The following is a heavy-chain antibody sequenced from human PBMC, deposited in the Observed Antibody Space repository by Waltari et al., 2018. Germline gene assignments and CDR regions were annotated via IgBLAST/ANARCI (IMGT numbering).Heavy chain of an antibody. CDR3: AQARKTFRGICFDY. J-gene: IGHJ4*02. D-gene: IGHD3-10*01. V-gene: IGHV2-5*01. CDR1: RFSLSTSGVG. CDR2: IYWNDDK. Sequence: TLKESGPPLVKPTQTLTLTCTFSRFSLSTSGVGVGWLVEPPGKALEWLALIYWNDDKRYSPSLKSRLTITKDTSKNQVVLTMTNMDPVDTATYDCAQARKTFRGICFDYWGQGTLVTVSS.